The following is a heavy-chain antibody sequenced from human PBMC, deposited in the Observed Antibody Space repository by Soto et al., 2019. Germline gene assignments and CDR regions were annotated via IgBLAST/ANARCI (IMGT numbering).Heavy chain of an antibody. CDR2: IYYSGST. Sequence: SETLSLTCTVSGGSISSSSYYWGWIRQPPGKGLEWIGSIYYSGSTYYNPSLKSRVTISVDTSKNQFSLKLSSVTAADTAVYYCARSGAYCTNGVCYRKYYYYYYGMDVWGQGTTVTVSS. CDR3: ARSGAYCTNGVCYRKYYYYYYGMDV. J-gene: IGHJ6*02. D-gene: IGHD2-8*01. V-gene: IGHV4-39*01. CDR1: GGSISSSSYY.